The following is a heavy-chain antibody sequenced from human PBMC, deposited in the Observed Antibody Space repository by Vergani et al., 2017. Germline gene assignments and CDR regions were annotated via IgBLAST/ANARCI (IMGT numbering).Heavy chain of an antibody. Sequence: QVQLQESGPGLVKPSQTLSLTCTVSGGSISSGGYYWSWIRQHPGKGLEWIGYIYYSGSTYYNPSLKSRVTISVDTSKNQFSLKLSSVTAADTAVYYCARLSIAARLGGWFDPWGQGTLVTVSS. CDR3: ARLSIAARLGGWFDP. D-gene: IGHD6-6*01. CDR2: IYYSGST. J-gene: IGHJ5*02. CDR1: GGSISSGGYY. V-gene: IGHV4-31*03.